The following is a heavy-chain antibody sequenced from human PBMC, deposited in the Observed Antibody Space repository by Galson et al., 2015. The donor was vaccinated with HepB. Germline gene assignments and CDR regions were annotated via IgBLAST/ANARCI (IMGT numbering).Heavy chain of an antibody. CDR3: ARVPRITMIVCGMDV. J-gene: IGHJ6*02. V-gene: IGHV4-39*07. CDR2: IYYSGST. Sequence: LSLTCTVSGGSISSSSYYWGWIRQPPGKGLEWIGSIYYSGSTYYNPSLKSRVTISVDTSKNQFSLKLSSVTAADTAVYYCARVPRITMIVCGMDVWGQGTTVTVSS. CDR1: GGSISSSSYY. D-gene: IGHD3-22*01.